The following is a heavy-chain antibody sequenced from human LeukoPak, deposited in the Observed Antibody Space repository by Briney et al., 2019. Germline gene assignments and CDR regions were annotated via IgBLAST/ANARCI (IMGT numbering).Heavy chain of an antibody. Sequence: GGSLRLSCAASGFTFSSYWMHWVRQAPGKGLEWVAVISYDGSVKFYADSVKGRFTISRDNSKNTLYLQMNSLRAEDTSVYYCAKVGCSGGNCYAAFDIWGQGTMVTVSS. CDR2: ISYDGSVK. V-gene: IGHV3-30*18. D-gene: IGHD2-15*01. J-gene: IGHJ3*02. CDR3: AKVGCSGGNCYAAFDI. CDR1: GFTFSSYW.